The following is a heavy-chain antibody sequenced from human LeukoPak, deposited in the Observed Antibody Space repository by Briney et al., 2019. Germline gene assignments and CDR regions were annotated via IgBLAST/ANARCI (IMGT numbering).Heavy chain of an antibody. D-gene: IGHD4-17*01. Sequence: ASVKVSCKASGYTFTGYYMHWVRQAPGQGLEWMGRINPNSGGTNYAQKFQGRVTMTRDTSISTAYMELSRLRSDDTAVYYCARERMTTVTTDYYYYMDVWGKATTVTVSS. CDR1: GYTFTGYY. CDR2: INPNSGGT. CDR3: ARERMTTVTTDYYYYMDV. V-gene: IGHV1-2*06. J-gene: IGHJ6*03.